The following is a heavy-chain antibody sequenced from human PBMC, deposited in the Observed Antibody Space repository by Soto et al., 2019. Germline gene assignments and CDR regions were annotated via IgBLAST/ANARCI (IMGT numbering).Heavy chain of an antibody. CDR2: IIPIFGTA. D-gene: IGHD3-10*01. CDR3: ARDHSLWFGELLYYFDY. J-gene: IGHJ4*02. V-gene: IGHV1-69*06. Sequence: SVKVSCKASGGTFSSYAISWVRQAPGQGLEWMGGIIPIFGTANYAQKFQGRVTITADKSTSTAYMELSSLRSEDTAVYYCARDHSLWFGELLYYFDYWGQGTLVTVSS. CDR1: GGTFSSYA.